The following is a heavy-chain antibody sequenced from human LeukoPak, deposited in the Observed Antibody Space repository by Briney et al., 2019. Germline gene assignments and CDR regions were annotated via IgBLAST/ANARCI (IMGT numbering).Heavy chain of an antibody. D-gene: IGHD2-2*01. V-gene: IGHV4-34*01. Sequence: SETLSLTCAVYGWSFNDYYWNWIRQPPGKGLEWIGEINARGGTNYNPSLKSRVTIPVDTPKKQFSLRLTSMIAADTALYYCARGQVPAARGYNWFDPWGQGTLVTVSP. CDR2: INARGGT. J-gene: IGHJ5*02. CDR3: ARGQVPAARGYNWFDP. CDR1: GWSFNDYY.